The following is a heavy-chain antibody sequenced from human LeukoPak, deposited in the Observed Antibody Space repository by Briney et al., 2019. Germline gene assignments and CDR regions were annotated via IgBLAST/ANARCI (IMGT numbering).Heavy chain of an antibody. V-gene: IGHV4-38-2*02. J-gene: IGHJ4*02. CDR2: IYHSGST. D-gene: IGHD7-27*01. CDR1: GYSISSGYY. CDR3: ASELGITRALDY. Sequence: PSETLSLTCTVSGYSISSGYYWGWIRQPPGKGLEWIGSIYHSGSTYYNPSLKSRVTISVDTSKNQFSLKLSSVTAADTAVYYCASELGITRALDYWGQGTLVTVSS.